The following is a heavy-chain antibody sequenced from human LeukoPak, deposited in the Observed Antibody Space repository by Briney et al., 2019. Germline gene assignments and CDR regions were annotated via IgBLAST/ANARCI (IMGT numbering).Heavy chain of an antibody. CDR2: INPSSGGT. CDR1: GYTFTGYY. Sequence: GASVKVSCKASGYTFTGYYMHWVRQAPGQGLEWVGWINPSSGGTNSAQRFQGRVTLTRDTSISTAYMELSRLRSDDTALYYCAREGKAFDIWGQGTMVTVSS. V-gene: IGHV1-2*02. CDR3: AREGKAFDI. J-gene: IGHJ3*02.